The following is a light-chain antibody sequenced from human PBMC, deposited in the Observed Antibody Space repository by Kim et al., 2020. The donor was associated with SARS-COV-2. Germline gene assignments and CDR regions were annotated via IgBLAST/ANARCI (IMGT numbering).Light chain of an antibody. J-gene: IGKJ1*01. CDR3: QQANSFPWT. Sequence: ASVGDRVTITCRASQGINTWLAWYQQKPGKAPKLLIYATSNLQSGVPSRCSGSGFGTDFTLTISDLQPEDFATYYCQQANSFPWTFGQGTKVDIK. V-gene: IGKV1-12*02. CDR1: QGINTW. CDR2: ATS.